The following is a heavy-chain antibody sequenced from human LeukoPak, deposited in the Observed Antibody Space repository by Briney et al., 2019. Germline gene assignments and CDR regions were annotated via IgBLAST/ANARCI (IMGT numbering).Heavy chain of an antibody. V-gene: IGHV4-30-4*08. CDR1: GGSISSGDFY. CDR3: AAEPVRGVISWFDP. J-gene: IGHJ5*02. CDR2: IYNSGTT. D-gene: IGHD3-10*02. Sequence: SETLSLTCSVSGGSISSGDFYWSWIRQPPGKGLEWIGYIYNSGTTYYRPSLKSRLIISADTSKNQFSLKLSSMTAADTAVYYCAAEPVRGVISWFDPWGQGTLVTVSS.